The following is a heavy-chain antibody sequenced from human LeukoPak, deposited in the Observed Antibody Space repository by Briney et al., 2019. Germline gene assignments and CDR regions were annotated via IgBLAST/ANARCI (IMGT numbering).Heavy chain of an antibody. Sequence: GGSLRLSCAASGFIYSSYSMNWLRQAPGKGLEWVSSISSSSSYIYYADSVKGRFTISRDNAKNSLYLQMNSLRAEETAVYYCATHKVDIAMVTFDYWGQGTLVTVSS. CDR1: GFIYSSYS. V-gene: IGHV3-21*01. CDR3: ATHKVDIAMVTFDY. D-gene: IGHD5-18*01. J-gene: IGHJ4*02. CDR2: ISSSSSYI.